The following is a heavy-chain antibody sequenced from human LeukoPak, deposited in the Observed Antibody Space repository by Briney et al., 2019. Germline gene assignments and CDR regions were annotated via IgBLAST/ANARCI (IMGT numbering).Heavy chain of an antibody. CDR2: ISWNSGSI. J-gene: IGHJ1*01. CDR1: RFTFDDYA. D-gene: IGHD6-19*01. CDR3: AKDEDVNSSRRGLWLSRFGSNNLFQH. V-gene: IGHV3-9*01. Sequence: GRSLRLSCAASRFTFDDYAMHWVRQAPGKGLEWVSGISWNSGSIGYADSVKGRFTISRDNAKNSLYLQMNSLRAEDTALYYCAKDEDVNSSRRGLWLSRFGSNNLFQHWGQGTLVTVSS.